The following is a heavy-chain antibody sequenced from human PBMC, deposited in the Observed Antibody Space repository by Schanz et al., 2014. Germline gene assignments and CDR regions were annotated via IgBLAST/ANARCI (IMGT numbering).Heavy chain of an antibody. CDR3: ARDLLVSHYDFWSGNDY. J-gene: IGHJ4*02. CDR1: GLNFDYYG. V-gene: IGHV3-33*01. Sequence: QVQLVESGGGVVQPGRSLRLSCATSGLNFDYYGMNWVRQAPGKGLEWVANIGYDGSEKYYVDSVKGRFTISRDNSKDTLYLQMSGLTPEDTAVYYCARDLLVSHYDFWSGNDYWGQGTLVTVSS. D-gene: IGHD3-3*01. CDR2: IGYDGSEK.